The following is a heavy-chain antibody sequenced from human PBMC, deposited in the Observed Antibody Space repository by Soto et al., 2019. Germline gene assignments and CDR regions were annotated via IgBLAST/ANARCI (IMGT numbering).Heavy chain of an antibody. CDR3: ARGEQYSGRIFDY. V-gene: IGHV6-1*01. J-gene: IGHJ4*01. D-gene: IGHD1-26*01. CDR1: GDSVSSNSAG. CDR2: TYYRSKWYY. Sequence: SQTLALTCAITGDSVSSNSAGWSGVRQSPSRGLGWLGRTYYRSKWYYEYAVSVRGRITINPDTSKNQYSLQLNSVTPEDTAVYFCARGEQYSGRIFDYWGQGTLVTVSS.